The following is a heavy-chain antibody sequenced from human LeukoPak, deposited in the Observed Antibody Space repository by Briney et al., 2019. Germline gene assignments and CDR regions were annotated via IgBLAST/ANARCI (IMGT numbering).Heavy chain of an antibody. V-gene: IGHV1-2*02. Sequence: ASVKVSCKASGYTFTGYYMHWVRQAPGQGLEWMGWINPNSGGTSYAQKFQGRVTMTRDTSISTAYMELSRLRSDDTAVYYCARSITGTCFDYWGQGTLVTVSS. CDR3: ARSITGTCFDY. D-gene: IGHD1-20*01. CDR1: GYTFTGYY. J-gene: IGHJ4*02. CDR2: INPNSGGT.